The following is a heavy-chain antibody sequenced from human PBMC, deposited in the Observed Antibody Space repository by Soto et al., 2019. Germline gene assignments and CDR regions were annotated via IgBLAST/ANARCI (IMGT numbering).Heavy chain of an antibody. Sequence: EVQLLESGGGLVQPGGSLRLSCAASGFTFSSYAMSWVRQAPGKGLEWVSAISGSGGSTYYADSVKGRFTISRDNSKNTLYLQMNSLRAEDTAVYYCVKDETFGGVIVSYYYYYMDVWGKGTTVTVSS. CDR1: GFTFSSYA. CDR2: ISGSGGST. CDR3: VKDETFGGVIVSYYYYYMDV. D-gene: IGHD3-16*02. V-gene: IGHV3-23*01. J-gene: IGHJ6*03.